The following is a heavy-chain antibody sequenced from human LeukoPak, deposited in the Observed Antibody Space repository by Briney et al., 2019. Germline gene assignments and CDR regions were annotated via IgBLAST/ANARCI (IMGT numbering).Heavy chain of an antibody. Sequence: KPGESLKISCKGSGYSFTRYWIGWVRQMPGKGLEWMGLIYPGDSDTRYSPSFQGQVTISADKSISTAYLQWSSLKASDTAMYYCARPWRSGWFYGRVDYWGQGTLVTVSS. CDR2: IYPGDSDT. D-gene: IGHD6-19*01. CDR1: GYSFTRYW. J-gene: IGHJ4*02. CDR3: ARPWRSGWFYGRVDY. V-gene: IGHV5-51*03.